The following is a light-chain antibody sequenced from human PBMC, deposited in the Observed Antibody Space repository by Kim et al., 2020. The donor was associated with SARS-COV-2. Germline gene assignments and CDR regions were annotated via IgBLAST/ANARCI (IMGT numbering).Light chain of an antibody. J-gene: IGKJ1*01. V-gene: IGKV3-15*01. Sequence: GSPGERVTLSCRASQTVSSSLAWYQQKPGQAPRLLIYGASARATGIPARFSGSASGTEFTLTISSLQSEDFAVYYCQQYYNWPRTFGQGTKVEIK. CDR3: QQYYNWPRT. CDR1: QTVSSS. CDR2: GAS.